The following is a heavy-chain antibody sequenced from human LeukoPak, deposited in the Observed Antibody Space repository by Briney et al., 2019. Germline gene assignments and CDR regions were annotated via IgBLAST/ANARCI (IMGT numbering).Heavy chain of an antibody. J-gene: IGHJ4*02. CDR2: ISGYNGKT. D-gene: IGHD6-13*01. V-gene: IGHV1-18*01. CDR1: GYTCTNYG. CDR3: ARDTGIAVAGTGDFDY. Sequence: ASVKVSCKASGYTCTNYGISWVRQAPGQGLEWMGWISGYNGKTDYAQKLQGRVTMTTDTSTSTAYMELRSLRSDDTAVYYCARDTGIAVAGTGDFDYWGQGTLVTVSS.